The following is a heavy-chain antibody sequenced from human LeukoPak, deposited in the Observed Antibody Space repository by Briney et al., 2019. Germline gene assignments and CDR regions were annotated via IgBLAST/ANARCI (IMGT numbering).Heavy chain of an antibody. CDR2: MSGSGVTT. CDR1: GFIFSSHA. J-gene: IGHJ6*02. Sequence: GGSLRLSCAGSGFIFSSHAMNWVRQAPGKGLEWVSVMSGSGVTTYYADSVKGRFSSSRDNSKNTLYLQMNSLRVEDTAVYYCARDPQSWFGEGGMDVWGQETTVTVFS. D-gene: IGHD3-10*01. V-gene: IGHV3-23*01. CDR3: ARDPQSWFGEGGMDV.